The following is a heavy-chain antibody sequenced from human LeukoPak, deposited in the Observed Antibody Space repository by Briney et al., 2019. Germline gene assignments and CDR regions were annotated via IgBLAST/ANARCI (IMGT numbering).Heavy chain of an antibody. CDR2: IVVGSGIT. D-gene: IGHD1-26*01. J-gene: IGHJ4*02. V-gene: IGHV1-58*01. CDR1: GFTFTSSA. CDR3: AACQYSGSYYVY. Sequence: TSVKVSCKASGFTFTSSAVQWVRQARGQRLEWIGWIVVGSGITNYAQKFQERVTITRDMSTSTAYMELSSLRSEDTAEYYCAACQYSGSYYVYWGQGTLVTVSS.